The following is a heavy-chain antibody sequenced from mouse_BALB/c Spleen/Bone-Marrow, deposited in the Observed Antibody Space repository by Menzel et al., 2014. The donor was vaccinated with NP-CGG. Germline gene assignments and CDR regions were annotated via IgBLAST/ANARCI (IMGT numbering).Heavy chain of an antibody. D-gene: IGHD3-1*01. CDR3: ARRAARATGFAY. CDR1: GFNIKDTY. J-gene: IGHJ3*01. V-gene: IGHV14-3*02. CDR2: IDPANGNT. Sequence: DVKLVESGAELVKPGASVKLSCTASGFNIKDTYMHWVKPRPEQGLEWIGRIDPANGNTKYDPKFQGKATITADTSSNTAYLQLSSLTSEDTAVYYCARRAARATGFAYWGQGTLVTVSA.